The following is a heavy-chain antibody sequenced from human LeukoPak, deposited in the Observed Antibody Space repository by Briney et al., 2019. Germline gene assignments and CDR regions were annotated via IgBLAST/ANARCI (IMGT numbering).Heavy chain of an antibody. Sequence: SETLSLTCTVSGGSISSDYWSWIRQPPGKGLEWIGYIYYTGSTNYNPSLKSRVTISVDTSKNQFSLKLSSVTAADTAVYYCARVSSNWLDYFDYWGQGTLVTVSS. V-gene: IGHV4-59*01. CDR3: ARVSSNWLDYFDY. J-gene: IGHJ4*02. D-gene: IGHD6-13*01. CDR1: GGSISSDY. CDR2: IYYTGST.